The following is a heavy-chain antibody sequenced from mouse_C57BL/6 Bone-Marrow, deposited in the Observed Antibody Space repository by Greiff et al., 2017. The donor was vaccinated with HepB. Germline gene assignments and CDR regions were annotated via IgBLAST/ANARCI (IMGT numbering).Heavy chain of an antibody. V-gene: IGHV14-4*01. CDR1: GFNIKDDY. J-gene: IGHJ3*01. CDR3: TAQLYYCNDDVWFAY. CDR2: IDPENGDT. Sequence: VQLQQSGAELVRPGASVKLSCTASGFNIKDDYMHWVKQRPEQGLEWIGGIDPENGDTDYDSKFKGKATITADTSSNTAYLQLSSLTSEDTAVYYCTAQLYYCNDDVWFAYWGQGTLVTVS. D-gene: IGHD2-12*01.